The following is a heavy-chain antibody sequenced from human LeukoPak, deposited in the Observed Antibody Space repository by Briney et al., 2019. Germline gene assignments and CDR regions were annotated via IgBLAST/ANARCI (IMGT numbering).Heavy chain of an antibody. CDR1: GYSFTSYW. D-gene: IGHD6-6*01. CDR3: ARPTGLAARPDWFDP. J-gene: IGHJ5*02. Sequence: GESLKISCKGSGYSFTSYWIGWVRQMPGKGLEWMGIIYPGDSDTRYSPSFQGQVTISADKSISTAYLQWSSLKASDTAMYYCARPTGLAARPDWFDPWGQGTLVTVSS. V-gene: IGHV5-51*01. CDR2: IYPGDSDT.